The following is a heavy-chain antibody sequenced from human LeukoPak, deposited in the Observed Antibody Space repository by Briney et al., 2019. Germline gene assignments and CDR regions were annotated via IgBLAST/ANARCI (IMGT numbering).Heavy chain of an antibody. J-gene: IGHJ5*02. D-gene: IGHD3-22*01. CDR3: ARDYYDSSGPNWFDP. CDR1: GFTVSSNY. Sequence: GGSLRLSCAAPGFTVSSNYMSWVRQAPGKGLEWVSVICSGGSTYYADSVKGRFTISRDNSKNTLYLQMNSLRAEDTAVYYCARDYYDSSGPNWFDPWGQGTLVTVSS. CDR2: ICSGGST. V-gene: IGHV3-53*01.